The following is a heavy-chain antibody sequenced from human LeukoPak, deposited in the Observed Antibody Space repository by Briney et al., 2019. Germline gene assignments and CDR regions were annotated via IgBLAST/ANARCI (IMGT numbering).Heavy chain of an antibody. D-gene: IGHD5-18*01. Sequence: GRSLRLSCTASGFTLSIVSMHCVRQAPEKRLEWVVVISDDGSNTYYADYVKGRFTISRDNSKNTLYLQLNSLRTEDTAVYYCAKDADTATIIYWYFDLWGRGTLVTVSS. CDR2: ISDDGSNT. J-gene: IGHJ2*01. V-gene: IGHV3-30*18. CDR1: GFTLSIVS. CDR3: AKDADTATIIYWYFDL.